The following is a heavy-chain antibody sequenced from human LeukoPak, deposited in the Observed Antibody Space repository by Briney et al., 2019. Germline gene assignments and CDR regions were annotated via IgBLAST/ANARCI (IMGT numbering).Heavy chain of an antibody. J-gene: IGHJ3*02. D-gene: IGHD6-13*01. CDR1: GYTFTGYY. CDR2: INPNSGGT. Sequence: ASVKVSCKASGYTFTGYYLHWVRQAPGQAFEWMGWINPNSGGTNYAQKFQGRVTMTRDTSISTAYMELNRLRSDDTAVYYCARVTAAAGYAFDIWGQGTMVTVSS. V-gene: IGHV1-2*02. CDR3: ARVTAAAGYAFDI.